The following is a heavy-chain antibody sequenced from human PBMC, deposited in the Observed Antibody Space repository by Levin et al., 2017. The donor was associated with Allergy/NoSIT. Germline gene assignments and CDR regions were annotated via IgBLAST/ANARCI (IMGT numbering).Heavy chain of an antibody. CDR1: GDSVSNNRTA. Sequence: PSETLSLTCAISGDSVSNNRTAWHWIRQSPSRGLEWLGRTSYRSKWSSDYAVSVKSRITISPDTSNNQFSLQLNSVTPEDTAVYYCARDISGGWLFDYWGQGTLVTVSS. V-gene: IGHV6-1*01. J-gene: IGHJ4*02. D-gene: IGHD6-19*01. CDR3: ARDISGGWLFDY. CDR2: TSYRSKWSS.